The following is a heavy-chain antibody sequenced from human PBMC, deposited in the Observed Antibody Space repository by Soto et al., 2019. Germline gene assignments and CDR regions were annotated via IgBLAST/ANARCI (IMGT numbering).Heavy chain of an antibody. CDR2: INPRFGDT. Sequence: QVQLVQSGAELKEPGDSVRVSCEASGYTFTAYYIHWVRQAPGQGLEWMGWINPRFGDTSYAQDFQGRVSTTRDTSISTVYMELSRLTSDDTAIYYCARNMDYYYGPGSGNGHGFWGQGTTVTVFS. D-gene: IGHD3-10*01. J-gene: IGHJ6*02. CDR3: ARNMDYYYGPGSGNGHGF. CDR1: GYTFTAYY. V-gene: IGHV1-2*02.